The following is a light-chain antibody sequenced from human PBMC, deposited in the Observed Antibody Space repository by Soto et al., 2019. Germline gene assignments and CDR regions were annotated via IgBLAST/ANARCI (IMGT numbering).Light chain of an antibody. CDR3: QQSYIAPWT. Sequence: DIQMTQSPSSLSASVGDRVTITCRARQPVTNYLSWYQQKPGKAPKLFIYAASRLQSGVPSRFSGDGSGTDFTLTISSLLPEDFATYYCQQSYIAPWTFGQRTKVDIK. CDR2: AAS. J-gene: IGKJ1*01. CDR1: QPVTNY. V-gene: IGKV1-39*01.